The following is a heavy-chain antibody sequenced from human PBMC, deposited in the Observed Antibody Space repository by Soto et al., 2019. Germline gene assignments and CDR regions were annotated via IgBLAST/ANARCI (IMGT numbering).Heavy chain of an antibody. CDR2: ISSIGST. D-gene: IGHD4-17*01. J-gene: IGHJ4*02. Sequence: LSLTCTVSGASIISTTKYWGWIRQPPGRGLEWIGTISSIGSTYYNPSLQGRVTISVDTSKNQFSLKVTSVTAADTGLYYCARQDHGDYEFFFDYWGQGTLVTVSS. CDR3: ARQDHGDYEFFFDY. V-gene: IGHV4-39*01. CDR1: GASIISTTKY.